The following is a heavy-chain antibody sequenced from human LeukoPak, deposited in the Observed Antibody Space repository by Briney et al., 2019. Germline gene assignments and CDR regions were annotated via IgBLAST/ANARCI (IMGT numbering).Heavy chain of an antibody. V-gene: IGHV1-69*04. CDR1: GGTFSSYA. D-gene: IGHD4-17*01. J-gene: IGHJ4*02. CDR3: ARGDYGDLFDY. Sequence: ASVKVSCKASGGTFSSYAISWVRQAPGRGLEWMGRIIPILGITNYPQEFQDRVTVTADKSTSTAYMELSSLRSEDTAVYYCARGDYGDLFDYWGQGTLVTVSS. CDR2: IIPILGIT.